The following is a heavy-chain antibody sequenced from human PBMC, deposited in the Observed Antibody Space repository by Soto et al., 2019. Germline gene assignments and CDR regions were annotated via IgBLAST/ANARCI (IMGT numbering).Heavy chain of an antibody. J-gene: IGHJ3*02. CDR1: GFTFSTYS. V-gene: IGHV3-30-3*01. Sequence: QMQLVESGGGVVQPGRSLRLSCAASGFTFSTYSMHWVRQAPGKGLEWVAVISDDGSNKYYADSVKGRFTISRDNSKNTLYLQMIRLGAEDTAVYYCAREYWIGGAAFDIWGQGTMVTVSS. CDR3: AREYWIGGAAFDI. D-gene: IGHD1-1*01. CDR2: ISDDGSNK.